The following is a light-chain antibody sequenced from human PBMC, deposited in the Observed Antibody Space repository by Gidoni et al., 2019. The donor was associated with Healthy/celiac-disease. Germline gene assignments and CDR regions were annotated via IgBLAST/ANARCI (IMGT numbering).Light chain of an antibody. CDR2: LNSDGSH. J-gene: IGLJ2*01. V-gene: IGLV4-69*01. Sequence: QLVLPPSPSASASLGASVKLTCTLRSGHSSYAIAWHQQQPEKGPRYLMKLNSDGSHSKGDGIPDRFSGSSSGAERYLTISSLQSEDEADYYCQTWGTGPVVFGGGTKLTVL. CDR1: SGHSSYA. CDR3: QTWGTGPVV.